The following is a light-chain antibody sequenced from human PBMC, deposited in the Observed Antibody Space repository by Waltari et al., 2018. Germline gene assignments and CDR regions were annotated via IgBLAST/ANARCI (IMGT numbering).Light chain of an antibody. CDR2: DTS. CDR1: QVIVRA. V-gene: IGKV1-13*02. J-gene: IGKJ4*01. CDR3: QQFDSYPLT. Sequence: ATQLTQSPSSLSACVGARVTITCRASQVIVRASAWYHQKPGEPPNLLIYDTSSLESGVPSRFSGSGSGTDVTLSIGSLQPEDFATYYCQQFDSYPLTFGGGTKVEIK.